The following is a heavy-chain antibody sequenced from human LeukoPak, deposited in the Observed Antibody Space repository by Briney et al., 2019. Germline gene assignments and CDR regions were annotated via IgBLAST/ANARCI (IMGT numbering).Heavy chain of an antibody. J-gene: IGHJ4*02. CDR2: MNPNSANT. CDR3: ARVTGYMIEDYFDY. V-gene: IGHV1-8*01. D-gene: IGHD3-22*01. Sequence: ASVKVSCKASGYTFTSYDINWVRQAPGQGLEWMGWMNPNSANTGYAQKFQGRVTMTRNTSISTAYMELSSLRSEDTAVYYCARVTGYMIEDYFDYWGQGTLVTVSS. CDR1: GYTFTSYD.